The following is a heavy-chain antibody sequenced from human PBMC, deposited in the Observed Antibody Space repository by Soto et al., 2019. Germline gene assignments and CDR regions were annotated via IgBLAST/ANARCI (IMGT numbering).Heavy chain of an antibody. CDR2: INAGNGNT. D-gene: IGHD3-10*01. CDR3: ARGAGNYYGSGSTRYNWFDP. V-gene: IGHV1-3*05. J-gene: IGHJ5*02. Sequence: QVQLVQSGAEEKKPGASVKVSCKASGYTFTSYAMHWVRQAPGQRLEWMGWINAGNGNTKYSQKFQGRVTITRDTSASTAYMELSSLRSEDTAVYYCARGAGNYYGSGSTRYNWFDPWGQGTLVTVSS. CDR1: GYTFTSYA.